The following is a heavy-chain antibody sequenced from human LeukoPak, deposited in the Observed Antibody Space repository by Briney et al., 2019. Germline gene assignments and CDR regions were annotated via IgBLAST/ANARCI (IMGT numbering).Heavy chain of an antibody. V-gene: IGHV3-21*01. Sequence: PGGSLRLSCAASGFTFSTYNMNWVRQAPGKGLEWVSSITSSSSYIYYADSVKGRFTISRDNAKNSLYLQMNNLRAEDTAVYYCARDPYSGSYCDYYYYYMDLWGQGTTVTISS. CDR2: ITSSSSYI. CDR3: ARDPYSGSYCDYYYYYMDL. D-gene: IGHD1-26*01. CDR1: GFTFSTYN. J-gene: IGHJ6*03.